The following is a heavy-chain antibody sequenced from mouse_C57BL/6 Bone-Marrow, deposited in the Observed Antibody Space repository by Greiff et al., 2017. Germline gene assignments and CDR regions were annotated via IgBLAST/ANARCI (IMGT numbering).Heavy chain of an antibody. D-gene: IGHD1-1*01. CDR1: GYTFTDYE. CDR2: LDPETGGT. J-gene: IGHJ2*01. V-gene: IGHV1-15*01. Sequence: VKLVESGAELVRPGASVTLSCKASGYTFTDYEMHWVKQTPVHGLEWIGALDPETGGTAYNQKFKGKAILTADNSSSTAYMELRSLTSEDSAVYFCTSRYYGSSYYFDYWGQGTTLTVSA. CDR3: TSRYYGSSYYFDY.